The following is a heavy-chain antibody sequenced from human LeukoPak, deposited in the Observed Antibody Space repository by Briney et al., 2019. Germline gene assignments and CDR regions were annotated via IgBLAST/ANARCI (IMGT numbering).Heavy chain of an antibody. Sequence: PAETLSLTCTVSGGSISSSSYYWGWIRQPPGKGLEWIGSIYYSGSTYYNPSLKSRVTISVDTSKNQFSLKLSSVTAADTAVYYCARGRYSYGWATFDYWGQGTLVTVSS. D-gene: IGHD5-18*01. CDR2: IYYSGST. J-gene: IGHJ4*02. CDR1: GGSISSSSYY. CDR3: ARGRYSYGWATFDY. V-gene: IGHV4-39*07.